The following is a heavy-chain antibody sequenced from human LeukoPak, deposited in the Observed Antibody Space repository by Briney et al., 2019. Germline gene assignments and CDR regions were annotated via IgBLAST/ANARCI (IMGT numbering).Heavy chain of an antibody. V-gene: IGHV4-30-2*01. J-gene: IGHJ6*02. CDR2: IYHSGST. CDR1: GGSISSDGYS. Sequence: PSQTLSLTCAVSGGSISSDGYSWSWIRQPPGKGLEWIGYIYHSGSTYYNPSLKSRVTISVDRSKNQFSLKLSSVTAADTAVYYCARDKKVVKPQKDTAMVYYYYGMDVWGQGTTVTVSS. CDR3: ARDKKVVKPQKDTAMVYYYYGMDV. D-gene: IGHD5-18*01.